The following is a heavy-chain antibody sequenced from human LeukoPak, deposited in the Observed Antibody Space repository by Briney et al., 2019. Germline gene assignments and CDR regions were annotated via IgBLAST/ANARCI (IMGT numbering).Heavy chain of an antibody. J-gene: IGHJ4*02. CDR2: GIHGGRT. CDR3: ARHDYYDSTFDY. CDR1: GGSFATFY. Sequence: SETLSLTCAVYGGSFATFYWSWIREPPGKGLEWIGEGIHGGRTNYNPSLKSRVTISVDTSYNQFSLKLSSVTAADTAVYYCARHDYYDSTFDYWGQGILVTVSS. D-gene: IGHD3-22*01. V-gene: IGHV4-34*12.